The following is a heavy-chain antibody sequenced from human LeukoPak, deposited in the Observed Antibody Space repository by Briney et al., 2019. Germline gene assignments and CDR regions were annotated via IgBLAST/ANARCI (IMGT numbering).Heavy chain of an antibody. J-gene: IGHJ4*02. CDR2: IYSGGRT. CDR1: GFTFSSYW. D-gene: IGHD3-10*01. Sequence: GGSLRLSCAASGFTFSSYWMSWVRQAPGKGLEWVSVIYSGGRTYYADSVKGRFTISRDNSKNTLYLQMNSLRAEDTAVYYCARLYGSGSLHFDYWGQGTLVTVSS. V-gene: IGHV3-53*01. CDR3: ARLYGSGSLHFDY.